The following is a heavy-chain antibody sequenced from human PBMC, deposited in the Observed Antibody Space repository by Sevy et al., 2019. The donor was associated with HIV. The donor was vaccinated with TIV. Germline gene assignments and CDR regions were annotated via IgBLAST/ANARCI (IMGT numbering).Heavy chain of an antibody. CDR1: RYTFTGYY. CDR3: ARTPAASYSGYGMDV. V-gene: IGHV1-2*02. D-gene: IGHD2-2*01. Sequence: ASVKVSCKASRYTFTGYYMHWVRQAPGQGLEWMGWINPNSGGTNYAQKFQGRVTMTRDTSISTAYMELSRLGSDDTAVYYCARTPAASYSGYGMDVWGQGTTVTVSS. J-gene: IGHJ6*02. CDR2: INPNSGGT.